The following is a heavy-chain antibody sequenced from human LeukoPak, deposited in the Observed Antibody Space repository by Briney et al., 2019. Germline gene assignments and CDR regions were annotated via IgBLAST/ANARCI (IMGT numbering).Heavy chain of an antibody. CDR1: GFTFSNAW. Sequence: GGSLGLSCAASGFTFSNAWMSWVRQAPGKGLEWVGRIKNKADGGTTDYAAPVKGRFTISRDGSKNTLYLQMNSLKTEDTAMYYCTTHDPINRSWGQGTLVTVSS. J-gene: IGHJ4*02. D-gene: IGHD1-1*01. CDR3: TTHDPINRS. V-gene: IGHV3-15*01. CDR2: IKNKADGGTT.